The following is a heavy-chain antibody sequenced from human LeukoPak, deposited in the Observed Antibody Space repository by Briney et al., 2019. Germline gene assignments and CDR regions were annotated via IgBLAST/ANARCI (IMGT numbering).Heavy chain of an antibody. CDR3: ARGTYGYYMDV. V-gene: IGHV4-39*01. CDR1: GDSFSGSSSS. CDR2: VYHSGST. D-gene: IGHD4-17*01. Sequence: PSETLSLTCTVSGDSFSGSSSSWGWIRQPPEKGLEWIGNVYHSGSTYYNPSLMSRVTISVDTSKNQFSLKLSSVTAADTAVYFCARGTYGYYMDVWGKGTTVTVSS. J-gene: IGHJ6*03.